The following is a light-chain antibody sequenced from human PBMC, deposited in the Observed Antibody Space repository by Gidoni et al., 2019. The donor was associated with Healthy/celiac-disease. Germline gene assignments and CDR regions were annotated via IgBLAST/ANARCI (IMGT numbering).Light chain of an antibody. CDR3: SSYTSSSTLV. Sequence: QSARTQPASGSGSPGQSITISGTGTSSYVGGYNYVSWYQQHPGKAPKLMIYEVSNRPSGVSNRFSGSKSGNTASLTISGLQAEDEADYYCSSYTSSSTLVFGGGTKLTVL. CDR2: EVS. J-gene: IGLJ2*01. V-gene: IGLV2-14*01. CDR1: SSYVGGYNY.